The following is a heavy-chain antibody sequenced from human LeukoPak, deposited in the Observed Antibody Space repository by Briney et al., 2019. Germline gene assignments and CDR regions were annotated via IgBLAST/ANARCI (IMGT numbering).Heavy chain of an antibody. CDR2: ISSNGGST. CDR1: GFTFSSYA. D-gene: IGHD3-22*01. CDR3: ARSNYYDSSGYAYDY. V-gene: IGHV3-64*04. Sequence: GGSLRLSCSDSGFTFSSYAMHWVRQAPGKGLEYVSAISSNGGSTYYADSVKGRFTISRDNAKNSLYLQMNSLRAEDTAVYYCARSNYYDSSGYAYDYWGQGTLVTVSS. J-gene: IGHJ4*02.